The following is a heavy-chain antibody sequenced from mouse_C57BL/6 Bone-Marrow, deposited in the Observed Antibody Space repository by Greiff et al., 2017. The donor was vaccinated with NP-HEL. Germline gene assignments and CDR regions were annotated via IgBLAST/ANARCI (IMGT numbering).Heavy chain of an antibody. J-gene: IGHJ4*01. Sequence: VQLQQSGAELVKPGASVKISCKASGYAFSSYWMNWVKQRPGKGLEWIGQIYPGDGDTNYNGKFKGKATLTADKSSSTAYMQLSSLTSEDSAVYFCARRGLRRIYYAMDYWGQGTSVTVSS. CDR1: GYAFSSYW. V-gene: IGHV1-80*01. D-gene: IGHD2-4*01. CDR2: IYPGDGDT. CDR3: ARRGLRRIYYAMDY.